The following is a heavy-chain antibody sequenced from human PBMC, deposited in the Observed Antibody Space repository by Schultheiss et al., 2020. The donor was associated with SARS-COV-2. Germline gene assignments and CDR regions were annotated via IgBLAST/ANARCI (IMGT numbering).Heavy chain of an antibody. Sequence: GESLKISCTASGFTFSSYAMHWVRQAPGKGLEWVALIPFDASNKYYAESVKGRFTISRDNSKNTLYLHMNRLRPEDTAVYFCARDWPPTYGDYYYYALDVWGQGTTVTVSS. CDR3: ARDWPPTYGDYYYYALDV. CDR2: IPFDASNK. D-gene: IGHD4-17*01. J-gene: IGHJ6*02. V-gene: IGHV3-30-3*01. CDR1: GFTFSSYA.